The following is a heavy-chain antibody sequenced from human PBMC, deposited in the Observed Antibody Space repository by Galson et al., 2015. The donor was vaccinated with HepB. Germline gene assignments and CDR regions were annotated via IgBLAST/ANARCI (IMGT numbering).Heavy chain of an antibody. CDR3: ARVSVLGRDYYYYMDV. V-gene: IGHV3-74*01. D-gene: IGHD1-14*01. CDR1: GFTFSSYW. CDR2: INSDGSST. Sequence: SLRLSCAASGFTFSSYWMHWVRQAPGKGLVWVSRINSDGSSTSYADSVKGRFTISRDNAKNTLYLQMNSLRAEDTAVYYCARVSVLGRDYYYYMDVWGKGTTVTVSS. J-gene: IGHJ6*03.